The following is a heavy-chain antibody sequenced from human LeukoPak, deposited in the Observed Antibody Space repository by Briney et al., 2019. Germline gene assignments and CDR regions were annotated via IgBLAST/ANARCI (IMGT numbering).Heavy chain of an antibody. V-gene: IGHV3-7*01. Sequence: GGSLRLSCAASGFTFTTYWMNWVRQAPGKGLEWVANINQDGSERYYMDSVKGRFTVSRDNAKNSLYLQMNSLRVEDTAMYYCARDKEAWGQGTLVTVSS. CDR1: GFTFTTYW. CDR2: INQDGSER. CDR3: ARDKEA. J-gene: IGHJ5*02.